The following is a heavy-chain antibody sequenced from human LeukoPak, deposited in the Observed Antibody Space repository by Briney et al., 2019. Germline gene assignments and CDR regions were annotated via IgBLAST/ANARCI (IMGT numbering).Heavy chain of an antibody. V-gene: IGHV4-61*02. CDR3: ARGFGWFDP. J-gene: IGHJ5*02. CDR2: IYTSGST. Sequence: SQTLSLTCTVSGGSISSGSYYWSWIRQPAGKGLEWIGRIYTSGSTNYNPSLKSRVTISVDTSKNQFSLKLSSVTAADTAVYYCARGFGWFDPWSQGTLVTVSS. D-gene: IGHD3-16*01. CDR1: GGSISSGSYY.